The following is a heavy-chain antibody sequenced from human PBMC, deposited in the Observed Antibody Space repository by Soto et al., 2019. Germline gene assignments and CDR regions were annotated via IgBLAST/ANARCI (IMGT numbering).Heavy chain of an antibody. Sequence: QVQLQESGPGLVKPSQTLSLTCTVSGGSISSGGYYWNWIRQHPGEGLERIGHIHYSGNTHYNPSLQSRVIISADTSKNQFSLKLSSVTAADTAVYYCARDSISMVRGVPGWFDPWGQGTLVTVSS. J-gene: IGHJ5*02. CDR3: ARDSISMVRGVPGWFDP. CDR2: IHYSGNT. CDR1: GGSISSGGYY. D-gene: IGHD3-10*01. V-gene: IGHV4-31*03.